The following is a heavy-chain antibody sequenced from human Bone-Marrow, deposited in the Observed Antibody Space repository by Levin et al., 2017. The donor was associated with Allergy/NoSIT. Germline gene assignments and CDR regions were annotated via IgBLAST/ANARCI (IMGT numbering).Heavy chain of an antibody. V-gene: IGHV5-51*01. CDR1: GYSFTSYW. Sequence: PGESLKISCKGSGYSFTSYWIGWVRQMPGKGLEWMGIIYPGDSDTRYSPSFQGQVTISADKSISTAYLQWSSLKASDTAMYYCARHNVRYDSSGYYHTEYFQHWGQGTLVTVSS. CDR2: IYPGDSDT. CDR3: ARHNVRYDSSGYYHTEYFQH. D-gene: IGHD3-22*01. J-gene: IGHJ1*01.